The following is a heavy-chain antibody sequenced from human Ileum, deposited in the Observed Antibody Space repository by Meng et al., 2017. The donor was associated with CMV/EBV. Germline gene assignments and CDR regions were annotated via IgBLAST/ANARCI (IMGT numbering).Heavy chain of an antibody. CDR1: GFIFSSYS. D-gene: IGHD3-9*01. Sequence: GESLKISCVASGFIFSSYSMNWVRQAPGKGLEWVSYISSTSSITYYADSVKGRFTVSRDNAKNSLYLQMSSLRAEDTAVYYCARDKGDILTTFWGQGTLVTGAS. CDR2: ISSTSSIT. V-gene: IGHV3-48*04. CDR3: ARDKGDILTTF. J-gene: IGHJ4*02.